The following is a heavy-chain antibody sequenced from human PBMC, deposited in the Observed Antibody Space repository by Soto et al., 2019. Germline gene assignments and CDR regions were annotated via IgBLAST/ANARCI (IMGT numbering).Heavy chain of an antibody. CDR3: ARVNYAYVWGSYRPYGMDV. Sequence: QLQLQESGSGLVKPSQTLSLTCAVSGGSISSGGYSWSWIRQPPGKGLEWIGYIYHSGSTYYNPSLKSRVNISVDRSKNQFSLKLSSVTAADTAVYYCARVNYAYVWGSYRPYGMDVWGQGTTVTVSS. CDR1: GGSISSGGYS. D-gene: IGHD3-16*02. CDR2: IYHSGST. J-gene: IGHJ6*02. V-gene: IGHV4-30-2*01.